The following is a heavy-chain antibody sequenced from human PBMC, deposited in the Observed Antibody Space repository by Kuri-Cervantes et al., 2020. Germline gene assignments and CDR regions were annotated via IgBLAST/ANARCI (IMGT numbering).Heavy chain of an antibody. D-gene: IGHD4-23*01. CDR2: IIPIFGTA. CDR1: GGTFSSYA. V-gene: IGHV1-69*05. J-gene: IGHJ2*01. Sequence: SVKVSCKASGGTFSSYAISWVRQAPGQGLEWMGGIIPIFGTANYAQKFQGGVTITTDESTSTAYMELSSLRSEDTAVYYCAGCTGGNRRWCFDLWGRGTLVTVSS. CDR3: AGCTGGNRRWCFDL.